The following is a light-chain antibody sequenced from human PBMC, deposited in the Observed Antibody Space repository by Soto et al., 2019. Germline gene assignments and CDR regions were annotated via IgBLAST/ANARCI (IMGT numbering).Light chain of an antibody. CDR3: YSYAGTYTFV. V-gene: IGLV2-11*01. J-gene: IGLJ1*01. CDR1: ANDVGGHNY. CDR2: DVT. Sequence: QSVLTQPRSVSGSPGQSATISCTGTANDVGGHNYVSWYQQHPGEAPKLLIYDVTERPSGVPDLFSGSKSGNTASLTISGLQPEDEADYYCYSYAGTYTFVFGTGTKVTVL.